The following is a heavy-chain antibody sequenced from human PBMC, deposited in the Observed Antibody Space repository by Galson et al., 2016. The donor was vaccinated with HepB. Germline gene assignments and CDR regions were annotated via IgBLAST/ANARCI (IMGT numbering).Heavy chain of an antibody. V-gene: IGHV3-21*01. D-gene: IGHD1-26*01. CDR1: GFIFSSYA. J-gene: IGHJ4*02. Sequence: SLRLSCAASGFIFSSYAMTWVRQAPGKGPEWVSTFGDGGDIYYADSVKGRFTISRDNAKNTLYLQMNSLRAEDTAVYYCARGGSRPIDYWGQGTLVTVSS. CDR3: ARGGSRPIDY. CDR2: FGDGGDI.